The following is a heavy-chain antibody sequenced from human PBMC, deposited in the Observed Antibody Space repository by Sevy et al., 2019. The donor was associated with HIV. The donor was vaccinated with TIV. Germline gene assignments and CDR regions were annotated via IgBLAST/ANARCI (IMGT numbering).Heavy chain of an antibody. CDR2: IRSKAYGGTT. CDR3: TRSQENSGYDSYYYYYYGMDV. D-gene: IGHD5-12*01. J-gene: IGHJ6*02. V-gene: IGHV3-49*04. Sequence: GGSLRLSCTASGFTFGDYAMSWVRQAPGKGLEWVGFIRSKAYGGTTEYAASVKGRFTISRDDSKSIAYLQMNSLKTEETAVYYCTRSQENSGYDSYYYYYYGMDVWGQGTTVTVSS. CDR1: GFTFGDYA.